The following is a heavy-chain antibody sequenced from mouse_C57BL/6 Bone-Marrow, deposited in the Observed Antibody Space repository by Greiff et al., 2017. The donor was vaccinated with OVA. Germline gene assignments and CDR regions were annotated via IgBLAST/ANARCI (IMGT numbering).Heavy chain of an antibody. CDR3: TSLFGAMDY. D-gene: IGHD6-2*01. CDR2: IDPENGDT. J-gene: IGHJ4*01. Sequence: EVKLVESGAELVRPGASVKLSCTASGFNIKDDYMHWVKQRPEQGLEWIGWIDPENGDTEYASKFKGKATITADTSSNTAYLQLSSLTSEDTAVDYCTSLFGAMDYWGQGTSVTVSS. CDR1: GFNIKDDY. V-gene: IGHV14-4*01.